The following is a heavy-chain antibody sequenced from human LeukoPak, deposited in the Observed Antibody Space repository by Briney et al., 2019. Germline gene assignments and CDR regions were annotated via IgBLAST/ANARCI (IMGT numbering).Heavy chain of an antibody. CDR2: IKQDGSEK. CDR3: ARGFGVRSRLDY. J-gene: IGHJ4*02. CDR1: GFTFSSYS. V-gene: IGHV3-7*01. D-gene: IGHD3-10*01. Sequence: GGTLRLSCAASGFTFSSYSMNRVRQAPGQGLEWVANIKQDGSEKYYVDSVKGRFTISRDNAKNSLYLQMNSLRAEDTAVYYCARGFGVRSRLDYWGQGTLVTVSS.